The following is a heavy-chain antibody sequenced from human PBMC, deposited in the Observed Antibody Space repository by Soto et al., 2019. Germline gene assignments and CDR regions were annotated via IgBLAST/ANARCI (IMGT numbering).Heavy chain of an antibody. D-gene: IGHD6-19*01. CDR3: ARDPSPYTSGWYGIGF. J-gene: IGHJ4*01. Sequence: GGSLRVSCAAPGFMFSAYAMLWVRQAPGKGLEWVAAISYNGTNKYYADSIKGRFTISRDNSANTLFLQVNSLRREDTAMYYCARDPSPYTSGWYGIGFWGHGTLVTVS. V-gene: IGHV3-30*04. CDR2: ISYNGTNK. CDR1: GFMFSAYA.